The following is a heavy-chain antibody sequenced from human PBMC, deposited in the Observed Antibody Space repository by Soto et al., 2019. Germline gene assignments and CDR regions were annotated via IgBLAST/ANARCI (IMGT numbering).Heavy chain of an antibody. D-gene: IGHD2-8*01. Sequence: EVRLVESGGGLVQPGGSLRLSCAASGFAFSGDWMHWVRQAPGKGLVWVARVDGNGSPTNYADFVRGRFTISRDNVKNTLDLQMNSLSVEDTAVYYCVRAHGAAWGQGTVVTVSS. V-gene: IGHV3-74*01. J-gene: IGHJ5*02. CDR2: VDGNGSPT. CDR1: GFAFSGDW. CDR3: VRAHGAA.